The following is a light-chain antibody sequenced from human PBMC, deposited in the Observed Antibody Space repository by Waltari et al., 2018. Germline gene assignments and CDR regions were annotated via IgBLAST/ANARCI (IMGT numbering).Light chain of an antibody. CDR3: QQRSNWPLT. CDR1: QSVSTY. CDR2: DAS. V-gene: IGKV3-11*01. J-gene: IGKJ1*01. Sequence: EIVLTQSPGTLSLSPGERATLSCRASQSVSTYLLWYQQKPGQAPRLLINDASNRATGIPARFSGSGSGTDFTLTISSLEPEDFAVYYCQQRSNWPLTFSQGTKVEI.